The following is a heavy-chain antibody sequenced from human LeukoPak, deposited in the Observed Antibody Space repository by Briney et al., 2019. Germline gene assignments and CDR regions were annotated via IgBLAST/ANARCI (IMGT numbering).Heavy chain of an antibody. J-gene: IGHJ4*02. D-gene: IGHD2-15*01. CDR2: MTEYGTEI. V-gene: IGHV3-7*01. CDR3: ARPRGCGSATCNNFDY. Sequence: QPGGSLRLSCAASGFMFSGFSTSWVRQTPGEGLEWVAKMTEYGTEIFYVDSVKGRFTISRDNAKNLLYLQMNSLRVEDTAVYYCARPRGCGSATCNNFDYWGQGTLVTVSS. CDR1: GFMFSGFS.